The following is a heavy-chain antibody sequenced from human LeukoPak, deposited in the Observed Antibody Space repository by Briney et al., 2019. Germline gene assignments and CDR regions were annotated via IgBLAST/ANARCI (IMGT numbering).Heavy chain of an antibody. CDR3: ARDYERVYYYYYGMDV. Sequence: PSETLSLTCAVSGYSISSGYYWAWIRQPPGKGLEWIGSIYHSGSTYYNPSLKSRVIISVDTSKNQFSLKLSSVTAADTAVYYCARDYERVYYYYYGMDVWGKGTTVTVSS. D-gene: IGHD3-16*01. V-gene: IGHV4-38-2*02. CDR1: GYSISSGYY. J-gene: IGHJ6*04. CDR2: IYHSGST.